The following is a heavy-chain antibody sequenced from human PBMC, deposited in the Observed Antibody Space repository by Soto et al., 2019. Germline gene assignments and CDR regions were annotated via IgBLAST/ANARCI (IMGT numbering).Heavy chain of an antibody. V-gene: IGHV4-31*03. CDR2: IYYSGTT. CDR1: GGSISSGGYY. Sequence: SETLSLTCTVSGGSISSGGYYWSWIRQHPGKGLEWIGYIYYSGTTYYNPSLKSRVTISVDTSKNQFSLKLSSVSAADTALYYCATGYSSGFSAGYYFDYWGQGTLVTVSS. J-gene: IGHJ4*02. CDR3: ATGYSSGFSAGYYFDY. D-gene: IGHD6-19*01.